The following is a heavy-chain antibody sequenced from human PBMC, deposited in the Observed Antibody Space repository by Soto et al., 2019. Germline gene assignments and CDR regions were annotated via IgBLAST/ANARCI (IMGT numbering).Heavy chain of an antibody. CDR2: ISSSSSYI. J-gene: IGHJ5*02. V-gene: IGHV3-21*01. Sequence: GGSLRLSCAASGFTFSSYSMNWVRQAPGKGLEWVSSISSSSSYIYYADSVKGRFTISRDNAKNSLYLQMNSLRAEDSAVYYCARDAANIVVVPAAPNWFDPWGQGTLVTVSS. D-gene: IGHD2-2*01. CDR1: GFTFSSYS. CDR3: ARDAANIVVVPAAPNWFDP.